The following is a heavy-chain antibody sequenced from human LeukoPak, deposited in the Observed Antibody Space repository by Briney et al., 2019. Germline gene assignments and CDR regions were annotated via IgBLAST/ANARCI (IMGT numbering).Heavy chain of an antibody. CDR3: AREDTGVAFDI. CDR1: RFTFSSYE. J-gene: IGHJ3*02. Sequence: GGSLRLSCAASRFTFSSYEMNCVRQAPGKGLEWVSYISGSGIKHYADSVKGRFTISRDNAKNSLYLQMNSLRVEDTAVYYCAREDTGVAFDIWGQGTTVTV. CDR2: ISGSGIK. D-gene: IGHD2-8*01. V-gene: IGHV3-48*03.